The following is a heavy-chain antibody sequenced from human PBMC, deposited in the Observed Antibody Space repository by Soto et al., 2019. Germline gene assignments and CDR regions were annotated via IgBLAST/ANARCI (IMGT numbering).Heavy chain of an antibody. CDR3: VRQVYTVVTPIDY. D-gene: IGHD2-21*02. J-gene: IGHJ4*02. CDR2: ISGASNYI. V-gene: IGHV3-48*02. CDR1: GFTFSNFP. Sequence: EVQLVESGGGLVQPGGSLRLSCAASGFTFSNFPRTWVRQAPGKGLEWVSYISGASNYIYYADSVKGRFTISRDNAKNSMSLQMNSLRDEDTAVYYCVRQVYTVVTPIDYWGQGTLVTVSS.